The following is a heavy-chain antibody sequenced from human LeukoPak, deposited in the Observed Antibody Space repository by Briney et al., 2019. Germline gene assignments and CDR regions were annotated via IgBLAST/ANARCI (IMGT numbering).Heavy chain of an antibody. V-gene: IGHV1-18*01. CDR1: GYTFTSYG. Sequence: ASVKVSCKASGYTFTSYGISRVRQAPGQGLEWMGWISAYNGNTNYAQKLQGRVTMTTDTSTSTAYMELRSLRSDDTAVYYCARESRYSSGLPFDYWGQGTLVTVSS. CDR3: ARESRYSSGLPFDY. D-gene: IGHD6-19*01. CDR2: ISAYNGNT. J-gene: IGHJ4*02.